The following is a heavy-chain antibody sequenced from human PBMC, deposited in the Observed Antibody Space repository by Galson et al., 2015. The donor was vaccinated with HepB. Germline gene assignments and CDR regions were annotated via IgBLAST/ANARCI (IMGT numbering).Heavy chain of an antibody. CDR1: GYSFTSYW. J-gene: IGHJ3*02. D-gene: IGHD3-22*01. V-gene: IGHV5-51*01. CDR2: IYPGDSDT. CDR3: ARQIHYYDSKIPDAFDI. Sequence: QSGAEVKKPGESLKISCKGSGYSFTSYWIGWVRQMPGKGLEWMGIIYPGDSDTRYSPSFQGQATISADKSISTAYLQWSSLKASDTAMYYCARQIHYYDSKIPDAFDIWGQGTMVTVSS.